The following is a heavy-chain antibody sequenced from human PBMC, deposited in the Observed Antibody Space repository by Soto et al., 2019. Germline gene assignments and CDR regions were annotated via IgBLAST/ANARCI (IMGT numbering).Heavy chain of an antibody. J-gene: IGHJ5*02. CDR2: FYSSGSI. CDR1: GYFIGAGGYY. V-gene: IGHV4-31*02. D-gene: IGHD6-19*01. Sequence: SETLSLTCFVSGYFIGAGGYYWSWIRHHPGKGLEWIGSFYSSGSIIYNPSLRSRVSISGDMSTNQFSMSLTSVTAADTARYYCARMYSSGSGWFHPWGQGTLVTDSS. CDR3: ARMYSSGSGWFHP.